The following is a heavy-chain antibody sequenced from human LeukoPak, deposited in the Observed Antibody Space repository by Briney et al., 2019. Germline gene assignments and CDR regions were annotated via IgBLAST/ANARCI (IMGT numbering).Heavy chain of an antibody. D-gene: IGHD3-16*01. CDR2: ISGSGGST. J-gene: IGHJ4*02. V-gene: IGHV3-23*01. CDR3: AEGYYDYVWGSYYFDY. CDR1: GFTFSSYA. Sequence: PGGSLRLSCAASGFTFSSYAMSWVRQAPGKGLEWVSAISGSGGSTYYADSVKGRFTISRDNSRDTLYLQMNSLRAEDTAVYYCAEGYYDYVWGSYYFDYWGRGTMVTVSS.